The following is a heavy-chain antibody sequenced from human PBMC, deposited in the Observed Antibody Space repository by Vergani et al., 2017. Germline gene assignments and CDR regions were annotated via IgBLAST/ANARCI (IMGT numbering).Heavy chain of an antibody. D-gene: IGHD6-19*01. Sequence: QVQLVQSGAEVKKPGSSVKVSCKASGGTFSSYAISWVRQAPGQWLEWMGGIIPIFGTANYAQKFQGRVTITADESTSTAYMELSSLRSEDTAVYYCARVDLGDSSVWYYFDYWGEGTLVTVSS. CDR1: GGTFSSYA. V-gene: IGHV1-69*01. CDR2: IIPIFGTA. CDR3: ARVDLGDSSVWYYFDY. J-gene: IGHJ4*02.